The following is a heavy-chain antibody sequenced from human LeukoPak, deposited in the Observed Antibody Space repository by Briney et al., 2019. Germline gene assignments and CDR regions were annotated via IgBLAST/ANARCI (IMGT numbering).Heavy chain of an antibody. V-gene: IGHV4-59*08. CDR2: IYYSGST. CDR1: GGSISSYY. J-gene: IGHJ4*02. CDR3: ARHHWGSDEAEDY. D-gene: IGHD7-27*01. Sequence: PSETLSLTCTVSGGSISSYYWSWIRQPPGKGLEWIGYIYYSGSTNYNPSLKSRVTISVDTSKNQISLKLSSVTAADTAVYYCARHHWGSDEAEDYWGQGTLVTVSS.